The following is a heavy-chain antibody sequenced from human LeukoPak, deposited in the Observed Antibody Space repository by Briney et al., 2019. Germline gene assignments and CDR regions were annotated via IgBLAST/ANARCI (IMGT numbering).Heavy chain of an antibody. CDR1: GYSFTSYC. J-gene: IGHJ4*02. D-gene: IGHD3-22*01. CDR3: ARLPPTYAMIVEIDY. Sequence: GESLKISCKGSGYSFTSYCIGWVRQMPGKGLEWMGIIYPGDSDTRYSPSFRGQVTISADKSISTAYLQWSSLKASDTAMYYCARLPPTYAMIVEIDYWGQGTLVTVSS. V-gene: IGHV5-51*01. CDR2: IYPGDSDT.